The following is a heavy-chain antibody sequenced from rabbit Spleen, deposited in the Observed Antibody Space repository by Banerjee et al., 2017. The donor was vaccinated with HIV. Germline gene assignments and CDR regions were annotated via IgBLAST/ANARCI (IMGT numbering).Heavy chain of an antibody. V-gene: IGHV1S40*01. CDR1: GFSFSSRYY. Sequence: QSLEESGGDLVKPGASLTLTCTASGFSFSSRYYMCWVRQAPGKGLEWIACIDAGSSGSTYYASWAKGRFTISKTSSTTVTLQMTSLTAADTATYFCARGVTTDGYAQWAFDPWGPGTLVTVS. J-gene: IGHJ2*01. CDR2: IDAGSSGST. CDR3: ARGVTTDGYAQWAFDP. D-gene: IGHD6-1*01.